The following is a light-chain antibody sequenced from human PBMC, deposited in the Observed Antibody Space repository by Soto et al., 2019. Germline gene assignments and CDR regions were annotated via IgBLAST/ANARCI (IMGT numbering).Light chain of an antibody. J-gene: IGLJ1*01. CDR3: SSHTTTSSALQV. CDR2: EVS. CDR1: SSDVGGYNY. V-gene: IGLV2-8*01. Sequence: QSVLTQPPSASGSPGQSVTISCTGTSSDVGGYNYVSWYQQHPGKAPKLMIYEVSKRPSGVPDRFSGSKSGNTASLTVSGLQAEDEADYYCSSHTTTSSALQVFGTGTKGTVL.